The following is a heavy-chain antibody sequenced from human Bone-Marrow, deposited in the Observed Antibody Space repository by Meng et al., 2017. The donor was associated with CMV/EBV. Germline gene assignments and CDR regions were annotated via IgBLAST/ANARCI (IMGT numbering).Heavy chain of an antibody. J-gene: IGHJ4*02. D-gene: IGHD1-26*01. CDR3: AKGAGSYDY. CDR2: ISGSGAST. CDR1: GFTFSSYS. V-gene: IGHV3-23*01. Sequence: GESLKISCAASGFTFSSYSMSWVRQAPGKGLEWVSAISGSGASTYYADSVKGRFTITRDSFKNTLYLQMNSLRAEDTAVYYCAKGAGSYDYWGQGTLVTVSS.